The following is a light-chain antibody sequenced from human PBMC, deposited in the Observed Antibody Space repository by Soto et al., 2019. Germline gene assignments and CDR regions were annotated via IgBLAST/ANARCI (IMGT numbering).Light chain of an antibody. V-gene: IGKV3-15*01. CDR2: DVS. CDR3: QKYNNWPYS. CDR1: QGVTTN. J-gene: IGKJ5*01. Sequence: DILMTQAPATLSVCPGERATLSCRAGQGVTTNFAWYQQKSGQSPRLLICDVSIRATGVPATCTGTAAQRDLTQTISGLQCEESQIYFCQKYNNWPYSFGQGTRLEI.